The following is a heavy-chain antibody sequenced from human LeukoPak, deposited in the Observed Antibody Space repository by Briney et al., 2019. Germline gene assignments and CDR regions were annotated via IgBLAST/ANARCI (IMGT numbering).Heavy chain of an antibody. J-gene: IGHJ4*02. Sequence: GESLKISCKGSGYSFTSYWIGWVRQMPGKGLEWMGIIYPGDSDTRYSPSFQGQVTISADKSISTAYLQWSSLKASDTAMYYCARYKGSGIWFGEFVDYWGQGTLVTVSS. CDR2: IYPGDSDT. V-gene: IGHV5-51*01. CDR1: GYSFTSYW. CDR3: ARYKGSGIWFGEFVDY. D-gene: IGHD3-10*01.